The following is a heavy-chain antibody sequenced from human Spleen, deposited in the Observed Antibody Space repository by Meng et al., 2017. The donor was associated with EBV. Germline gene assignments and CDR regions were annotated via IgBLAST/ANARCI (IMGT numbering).Heavy chain of an antibody. V-gene: IGHV4-4*02. CDR1: GDSITYSNW. CDR3: ARIDGYSNFDY. J-gene: IGHJ4*02. D-gene: IGHD5-24*01. CDR2: IYHSGST. Sequence: LQLQGSGPGLVKPSGTLSLTGAVSGDSITYSNWWSWVRQPPGKGLEWIGEIYHSGSTNYNPSLKSRVTISVDKSKNQFSLKLTSVTAADTAVYYCARIDGYSNFDYWGQGTLVTVSS.